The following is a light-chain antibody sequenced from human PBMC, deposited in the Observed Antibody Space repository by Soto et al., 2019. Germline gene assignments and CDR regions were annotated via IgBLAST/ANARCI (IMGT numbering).Light chain of an antibody. J-gene: IGLJ3*02. CDR3: QSYDSSLSVWV. CDR2: GNT. CDR1: SSNIGAGYD. V-gene: IGLV1-40*01. Sequence: QSVLTQPPSVSGAPGQRVTISCIGSSSNIGAGYDVHWYQQLPGTAPKLLISGNTNRPSGVPDRFSGSKSGTSDSLAITGLQAEDEADYYCQSYDSSLSVWVFGGGTQLTVL.